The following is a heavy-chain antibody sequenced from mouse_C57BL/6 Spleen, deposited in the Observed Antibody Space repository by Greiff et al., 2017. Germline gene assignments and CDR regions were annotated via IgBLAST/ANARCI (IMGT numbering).Heavy chain of an antibody. CDR1: GFTFSSYG. D-gene: IGHD1-1*01. CDR2: ISSGGSYT. J-gene: IGHJ4*01. CDR3: ARLYYYGSPFMDY. V-gene: IGHV5-6*01. Sequence: EVQVVESGGDLVKPGGSLKLSCAASGFTFSSYGMSWVRQTPDKRLEWVATISSGGSYTYYPDSVKGRFTISRDNAKNTLYLQMSSLKSEDTAMYYCARLYYYGSPFMDYWGQGTSVTVSS.